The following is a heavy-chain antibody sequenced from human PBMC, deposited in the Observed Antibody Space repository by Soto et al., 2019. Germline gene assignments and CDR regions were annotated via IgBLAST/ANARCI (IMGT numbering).Heavy chain of an antibody. CDR3: AKGARPFEY. CDR1: GFTFSSNA. Sequence: PGGSLRLSCAASGFTFSSNAMTWVRQAPGKGLEWVSAISSSGGNTYYADSVKGRFTISRDNSKNTVYLQMNSLRAEDTAVYYCAKGARPFEYWGQGTMLTVYS. J-gene: IGHJ4*02. V-gene: IGHV3-23*01. D-gene: IGHD6-6*01. CDR2: ISSSGGNT.